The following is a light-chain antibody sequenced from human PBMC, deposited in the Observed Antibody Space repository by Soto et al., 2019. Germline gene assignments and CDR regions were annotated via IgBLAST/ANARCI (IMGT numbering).Light chain of an antibody. J-gene: IGLJ2*01. CDR3: AAWDDSLNGVV. CDR1: SSNIGTNT. CDR2: NNH. V-gene: IGLV1-44*01. Sequence: QSVLTQPPSASGTPGHRVTISCSGSSSNIGTNTVNWYQQLPGTAPKLLIYNNHQRPSGVPDRFSGSKSGASTSLAISGLQSEDEADYYCAAWDDSLNGVVFGGGTQLTVL.